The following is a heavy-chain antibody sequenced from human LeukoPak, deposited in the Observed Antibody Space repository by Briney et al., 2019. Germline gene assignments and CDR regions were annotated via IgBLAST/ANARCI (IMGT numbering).Heavy chain of an antibody. D-gene: IGHD5-24*01. CDR1: GGTFSSYA. Sequence: SVKVSCTASGGTFSSYAISWVRQAPGQGLEWMGGIIPIFGTADYAQKFQGRVTITADESTSTAYMELSSLRSEGTAVYYCARAQLHRNWFDPWGQGTLVTVSS. CDR2: IIPIFGTA. J-gene: IGHJ5*02. V-gene: IGHV1-69*13. CDR3: ARAQLHRNWFDP.